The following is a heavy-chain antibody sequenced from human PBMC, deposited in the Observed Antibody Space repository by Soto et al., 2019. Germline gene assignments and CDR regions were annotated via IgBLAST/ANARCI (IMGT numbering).Heavy chain of an antibody. V-gene: IGHV1-24*01. Sequence: GASVKVSCKVSGYTLTELSMHWVRQAPGKGLEWMGGFDPEDGETIYAQKFQGRVTMTEDTSTDTAYMELSSLRSEDTAVYYCATLGLAYNWFDPWGQGTLVTVSS. CDR1: GYTLTELS. J-gene: IGHJ5*02. CDR2: FDPEDGET. D-gene: IGHD1-26*01. CDR3: ATLGLAYNWFDP.